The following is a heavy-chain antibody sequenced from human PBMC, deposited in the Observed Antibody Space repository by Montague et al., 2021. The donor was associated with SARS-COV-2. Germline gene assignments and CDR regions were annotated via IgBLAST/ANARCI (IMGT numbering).Heavy chain of an antibody. CDR3: ARMESGTVSSPDF. V-gene: IGHV2-70*11. D-gene: IGHD2-15*01. J-gene: IGHJ6*01. CDR1: GFSLSTHGVC. Sequence: PALVKPRKTLTLTCTVSGFSLSTHGVCVTWIRQPPGGALEWLSRIDWDGATHYKPSLKTRLTLSQDTSKNHVVLTVTNVDPADTATYYCARMESGTVSSPDFWGHGIKVTVSS. CDR2: IDWDGAT.